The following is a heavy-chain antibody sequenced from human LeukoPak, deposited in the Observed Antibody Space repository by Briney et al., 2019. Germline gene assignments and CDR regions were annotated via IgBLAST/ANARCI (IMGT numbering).Heavy chain of an antibody. Sequence: SETLSLTCTVSGGSISSYYWSWIRQPPGKGLEWIGYIYYSGSTNYNPSLKSRVTISVDTSKNQFSLKLSSVTAADTAVYYCAREVQQLVRDWGQGTLVTVSS. CDR3: AREVQQLVRD. CDR1: GGSISSYY. J-gene: IGHJ4*02. D-gene: IGHD6-13*01. CDR2: IYYSGST. V-gene: IGHV4-59*01.